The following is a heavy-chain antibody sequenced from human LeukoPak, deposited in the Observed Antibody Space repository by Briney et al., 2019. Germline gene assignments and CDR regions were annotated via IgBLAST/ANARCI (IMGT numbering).Heavy chain of an antibody. V-gene: IGHV3-23*01. D-gene: IGHD2-2*01. Sequence: PGGSLRLPCAASGFTFSSYAMSWVRQAPGKGPEWVSAISGSGGSTYYADSVKGRFTISRDNSKNTLYLQMNSLRAEDTAVYYCAKDGSDLVVVPAANDYWGQGTLVTVSS. J-gene: IGHJ4*02. CDR1: GFTFSSYA. CDR3: AKDGSDLVVVPAANDY. CDR2: ISGSGGST.